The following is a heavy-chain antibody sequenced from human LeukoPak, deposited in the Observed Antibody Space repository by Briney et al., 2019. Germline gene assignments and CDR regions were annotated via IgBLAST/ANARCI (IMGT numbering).Heavy chain of an antibody. Sequence: SETLPLTCTVSGGSINNDYWSWIRQAPGKGLEWIGYLYYSGSTNYNPSLRSRVTISVDTSKNQFSLSLKSVTAADTAVYYCARWAYSSSWYDYWGQGTLVTVSS. D-gene: IGHD6-13*01. CDR1: GGSINNDY. CDR3: ARWAYSSSWYDY. CDR2: LYYSGST. J-gene: IGHJ4*02. V-gene: IGHV4-59*08.